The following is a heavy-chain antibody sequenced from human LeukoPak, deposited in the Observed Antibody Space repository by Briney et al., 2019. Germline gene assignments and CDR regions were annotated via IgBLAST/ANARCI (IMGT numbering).Heavy chain of an antibody. Sequence: PSETLSLTCAVYGGSFSGYYWSWIRQPPGKGLEWIGEINHSGSTNYNPSLKSRLTISVDTSKNQFSLKLNSVTAADTAVYYCARGGDNWFDPWGQGTLVTVSS. CDR1: GGSFSGYY. D-gene: IGHD3-16*01. V-gene: IGHV4-34*09. CDR3: ARGGDNWFDP. J-gene: IGHJ5*02. CDR2: INHSGST.